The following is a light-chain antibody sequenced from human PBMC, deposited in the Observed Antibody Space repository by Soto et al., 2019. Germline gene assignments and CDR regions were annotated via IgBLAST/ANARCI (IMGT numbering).Light chain of an antibody. V-gene: IGKV1D-12*01. J-gene: IGKJ4*01. CDR2: AAS. CDR1: QGIGSW. CDR3: QQANSFPPLT. Sequence: DIQMSQSPSFVSASVGDTVTITCLASQGIGSWLAWYQQKPGKAPKLLIFAASTLQSGVPSRFSGSGSGTDFTLTISSLQPEDFATYYCQQANSFPPLTFGGGTKVEIK.